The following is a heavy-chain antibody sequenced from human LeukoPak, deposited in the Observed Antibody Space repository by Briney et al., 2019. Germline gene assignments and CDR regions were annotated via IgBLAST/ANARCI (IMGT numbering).Heavy chain of an antibody. J-gene: IGHJ5*02. CDR2: IIPIFGTA. CDR3: APERYCSGGSCCSGLEGRHGFDP. V-gene: IGHV1-69*05. Sequence: GASVKVSCKASGGTFSSYAISWVRQAPGQGLEWMGRIIPIFGTANYAQKFQGRVTITTDESTSTAYMELSSLRSEDTAVYYCAPERYCSGGSCCSGLEGRHGFDPWGQGTLVTVSS. D-gene: IGHD2-15*01. CDR1: GGTFSSYA.